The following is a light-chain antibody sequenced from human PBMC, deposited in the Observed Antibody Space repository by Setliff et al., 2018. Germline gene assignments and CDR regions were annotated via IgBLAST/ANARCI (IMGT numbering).Light chain of an antibody. Sequence: QSVLTQPPSASGSPGQSVTISCTGTSSDVGGYNYVSWYQQQPGKAPKLMIYEVSKRPSGVSNRFSGSKSVNTASLTISGLQAEDEGDYYCYSYAGGDTYAIFGGGTKVTVL. V-gene: IGLV2-8*01. CDR2: EVS. CDR1: SSDVGGYNY. J-gene: IGLJ2*01. CDR3: YSYAGGDTYAI.